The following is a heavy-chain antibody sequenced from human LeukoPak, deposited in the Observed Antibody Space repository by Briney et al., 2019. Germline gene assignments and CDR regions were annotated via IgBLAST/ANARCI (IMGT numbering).Heavy chain of an antibody. CDR1: GFTFDDYA. V-gene: IGHV3-9*03. J-gene: IGHJ4*02. Sequence: HPGGSLRLSCAVSGFTFDDYAMHWVRQAPGKGLEWVSGISWNSGSIGYADSVKGRFTISRDNAKNSLYLQMNSLRAEDMALYYCAKDKSTGSSYFDYWGQGTLVTVSS. CDR2: ISWNSGSI. D-gene: IGHD5/OR15-5a*01. CDR3: AKDKSTGSSYFDY.